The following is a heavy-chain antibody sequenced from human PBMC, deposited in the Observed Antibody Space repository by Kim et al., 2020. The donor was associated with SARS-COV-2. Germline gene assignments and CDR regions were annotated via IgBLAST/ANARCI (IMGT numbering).Heavy chain of an antibody. J-gene: IGHJ6*02. CDR2: ISGVGNKK. V-gene: IGHV3-43*02. Sequence: GGSLRLSCAASGFTFNDYAMHWFRQAPGKGLEWVSVISGVGNKKYYPDSVKGRFTISRDNSKKSLYLQMNSLRSEDSASYYCAKGFMGWFYYGMDVWGQGTTVTVSS. D-gene: IGHD3-10*01. CDR1: GFTFNDYA. CDR3: AKGFMGWFYYGMDV.